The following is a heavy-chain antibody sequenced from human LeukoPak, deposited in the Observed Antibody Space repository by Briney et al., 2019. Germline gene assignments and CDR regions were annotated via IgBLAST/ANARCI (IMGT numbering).Heavy chain of an antibody. D-gene: IGHD6-19*01. CDR2: IKSDGSTT. CDR1: GFTFSNYW. CDR3: VRLADPGY. J-gene: IGHJ4*02. V-gene: IGHV3-74*01. Sequence: GGSLRLSCTASGFTFSNYWMHWVRQAPGKGLVWVSRIKSDGSTTTYADSVKGRFTISSDNAKSTLYLQMNSLRAEDTAVYYCVRLADPGYWGQGTLVTVSS.